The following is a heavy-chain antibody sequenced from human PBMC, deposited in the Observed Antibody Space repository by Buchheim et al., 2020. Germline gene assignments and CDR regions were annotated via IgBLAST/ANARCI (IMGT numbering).Heavy chain of an antibody. J-gene: IGHJ6*02. D-gene: IGHD1-1*01. CDR3: AKVTNIWNDIYYYYGMDV. V-gene: IGHV3-23*01. Sequence: EVQVLESGGGLAQPGGSLRLSCAASGFTFSGYAMSWVRQAPGKGLEWVSTISSSRGSTYYADSVKGRFTISRDNSKNSPYLQMNSLRAEDTAVYYCAKVTNIWNDIYYYYGMDVWGQGTT. CDR2: ISSSRGST. CDR1: GFTFSGYA.